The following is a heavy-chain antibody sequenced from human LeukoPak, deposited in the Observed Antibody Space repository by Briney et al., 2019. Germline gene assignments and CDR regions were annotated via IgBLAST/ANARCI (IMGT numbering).Heavy chain of an antibody. D-gene: IGHD3-22*01. CDR2: ISADGLRI. J-gene: IGHJ4*02. CDR3: VYYDSSGYYYGRLRY. V-gene: IGHV3-23*01. Sequence: GGSLRLSCVASAFTFSSHAMSWVRQTPGKGLEWVSGISADGLRIHYVDSVKGRFTISRDNSKNTLYLQMNSLRAEDTAVYFCVYYDSSGYYYGRLRYWGQGTSVTVSS. CDR1: AFTFSSHA.